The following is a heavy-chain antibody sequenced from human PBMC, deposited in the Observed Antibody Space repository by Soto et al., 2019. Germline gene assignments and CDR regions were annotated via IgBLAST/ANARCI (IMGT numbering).Heavy chain of an antibody. CDR1: GFTFSSYA. CDR2: ISGSGGST. J-gene: IGHJ3*02. Sequence: GGSLRLSCAASGFTFSSYAMSWVRQAPGKGLEWVSAISGSGGSTYYADSVKGRFTISRDNSKNTLYLQMNSLRAEDTAVYYCAKDRSTQIFGVVDAFDIWGQGTMVTVSS. CDR3: AKDRSTQIFGVVDAFDI. D-gene: IGHD3-3*01. V-gene: IGHV3-23*01.